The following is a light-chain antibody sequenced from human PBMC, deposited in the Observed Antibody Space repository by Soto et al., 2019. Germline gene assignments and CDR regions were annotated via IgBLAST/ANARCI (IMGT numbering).Light chain of an antibody. V-gene: IGKV3-20*01. CDR2: GAS. J-gene: IGKJ5*01. CDR3: QQYGSSPPIT. CDR1: QSVSSSY. Sequence: EIVLTQSPGTLSLSPVEIATLSCMASQSVSSSYLAWYQQKPGQAPRLLIYGASSRATGIPDRFSGSGSGTDFTLTIRRLEPEDFAVYYCQQYGSSPPITCGQGTRREIK.